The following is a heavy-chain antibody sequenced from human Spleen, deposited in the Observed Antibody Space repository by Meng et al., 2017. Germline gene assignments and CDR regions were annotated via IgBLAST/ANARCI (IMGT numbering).Heavy chain of an antibody. CDR2: IFSNDEK. Sequence: VPVNDPCPVRGKPPDTPTLTCPLPGSSLRNARMGVSWIRQPPGKALEWLAHIFSNDEKSYSTSLKSRLTISKDTSKSQVVLTMTNMDPVDTATYYCARIFGSIAARGGREMFDPWGQGTLVTVSS. CDR1: GSSLRNARMG. J-gene: IGHJ5*02. D-gene: IGHD6-6*01. CDR3: ARIFGSIAARGGREMFDP. V-gene: IGHV2-26*01.